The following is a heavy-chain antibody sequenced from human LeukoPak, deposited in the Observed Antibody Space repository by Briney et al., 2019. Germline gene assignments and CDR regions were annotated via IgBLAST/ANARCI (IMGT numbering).Heavy chain of an antibody. V-gene: IGHV1-18*01. D-gene: IGHD5-12*01. CDR2: ISGYNGNT. J-gene: IGHJ4*02. CDR3: ARSGRGTYYYFDL. Sequence: GASVQVSCKASTYTFTRYGISWVRQAPGQGLEWMGWISGYNGNTNYAQKFLGRVSMTADTATSTAYMELRSLTSDDTAMYYCARSGRGTYYYFDLWGQGTLVTVSS. CDR1: TYTFTRYG.